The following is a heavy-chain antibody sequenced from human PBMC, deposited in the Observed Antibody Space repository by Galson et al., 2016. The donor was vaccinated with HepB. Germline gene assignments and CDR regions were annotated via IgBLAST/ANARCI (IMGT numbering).Heavy chain of an antibody. J-gene: IGHJ3*02. CDR2: ISTYDDDA. V-gene: IGHV1-18*01. D-gene: IGHD1-1*01. Sequence: SVKVSCKASGYIFTTHGISWVRQAPGQGLEWMGWISTYDDDANYAQEFRGRATMTTDTSTSTVYMELRSLRADDTAVYYCVRELWKSGTRWDDTFDIWGQGTMVTVSS. CDR3: VRELWKSGTRWDDTFDI. CDR1: GYIFTTHG.